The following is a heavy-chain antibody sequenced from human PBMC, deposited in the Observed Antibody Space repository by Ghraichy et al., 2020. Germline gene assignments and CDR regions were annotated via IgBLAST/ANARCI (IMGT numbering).Heavy chain of an antibody. V-gene: IGHV3-43*01. CDR3: TKGRGSGRTYYFDY. D-gene: IGHD6-19*01. CDR2: ISWDGGST. Sequence: GGSLRLSCAASGFTFDDYTMHWVRQAPGKGLEWVSLISWDGGSTYYADSVKGRFTISRDNSKNSLYLQMNSLRTEDTALYYCTKGRGSGRTYYFDYWGQGTLVTVSS. CDR1: GFTFDDYT. J-gene: IGHJ4*02.